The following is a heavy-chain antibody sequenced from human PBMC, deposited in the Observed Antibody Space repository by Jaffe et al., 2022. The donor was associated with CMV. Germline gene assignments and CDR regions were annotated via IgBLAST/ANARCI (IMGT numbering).Heavy chain of an antibody. V-gene: IGHV4-39*01. J-gene: IGHJ4*02. D-gene: IGHD1-26*01. Sequence: QLQLQESGPGLVKPSETLSLTCTVSGGSISSSSYYWGWIRQPPGKGLEWIGSIYYSGSTYYNPSLKSRVTISVDTSKNQFSLKLSSVTAADTAVYYCARSRPRSEWELLPRRFDYWGQGTLVTVSS. CDR1: GGSISSSSYY. CDR3: ARSRPRSEWELLPRRFDY. CDR2: IYYSGST.